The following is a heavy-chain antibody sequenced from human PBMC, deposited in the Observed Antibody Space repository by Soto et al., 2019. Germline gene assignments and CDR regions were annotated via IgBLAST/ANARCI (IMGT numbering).Heavy chain of an antibody. CDR3: AKGLVGYVFGVQDYYFVMDV. CDR1: GFKFSTYG. J-gene: IGHJ6*02. V-gene: IGHV3-30*18. D-gene: IGHD1-26*01. Sequence: QVQLVESGGGVVQPGRSLRLSCGASGFKFSTYGMHWVRQAPGKGQEWVAVISYDGNNKDYADSVKGRFTISRDNSKNTSYLQMNSLRAEDTVVYYCAKGLVGYVFGVQDYYFVMDVWGQGTTVAVSS. CDR2: ISYDGNNK.